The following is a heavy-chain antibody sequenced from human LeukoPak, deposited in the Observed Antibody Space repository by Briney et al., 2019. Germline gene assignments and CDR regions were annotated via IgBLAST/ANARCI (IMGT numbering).Heavy chain of an antibody. CDR1: GFTFSSYE. J-gene: IGHJ2*01. D-gene: IGHD4-17*01. V-gene: IGHV3-48*03. CDR3: ARGGGPTTVTTFGLWYFDL. Sequence: PGGSLRLSCAASGFTFSSYEMNWVRQAPGRGLEWVSYISSSGSTISYADSVKGRFTISRDNAKNSLYLQMNSLRAEDTAVYYCARGGGPTTVTTFGLWYFDLWGRGTLVTVSS. CDR2: ISSSGSTI.